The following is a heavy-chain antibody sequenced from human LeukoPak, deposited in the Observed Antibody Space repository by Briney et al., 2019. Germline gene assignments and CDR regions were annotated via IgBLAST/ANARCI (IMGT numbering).Heavy chain of an antibody. D-gene: IGHD3-22*01. CDR3: ARGFRGYGIYYFDY. J-gene: IGHJ4*02. CDR1: GGSISSYY. CDR2: IYTSGST. Sequence: SETLSLTCTVSGGSISSYYWSWIRQPAGKGLEWIGRIYTSGSTNYNPSLKSRVTMSVDTSKNQFSLKLSSVTAADTAVYYCARGFRGYGIYYFDYWGQGTLVTVSS. V-gene: IGHV4-4*07.